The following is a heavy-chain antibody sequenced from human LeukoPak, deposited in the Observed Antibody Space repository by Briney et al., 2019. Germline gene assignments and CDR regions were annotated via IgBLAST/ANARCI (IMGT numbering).Heavy chain of an antibody. Sequence: GASVKVSCKASGFTFTASAMQWVRQPRGQRPECIGWIVIGSGDTTYAQTLQERATITRDLSTSTAYMELSSLRSEDTAVYYCAADLLAGYQGTFDIWGQGTMVTVSS. V-gene: IGHV1-58*02. CDR3: AADLLAGYQGTFDI. CDR1: GFTFTASA. J-gene: IGHJ3*02. D-gene: IGHD2-15*01. CDR2: IVIGSGDT.